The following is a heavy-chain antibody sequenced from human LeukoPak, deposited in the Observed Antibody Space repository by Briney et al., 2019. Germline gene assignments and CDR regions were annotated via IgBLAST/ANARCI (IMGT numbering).Heavy chain of an antibody. Sequence: ASVKVSCKASGYTFTIYGISWVRQAPGQGLEWMVWISAYNGNTNYAQKLQGRVTITTDTSTSTAYMELRSLRSDDTAVYYCASGRMYYDILTGYYMGNWFDPWGQGTLVTVSS. CDR2: ISAYNGNT. CDR3: ASGRMYYDILTGYYMGNWFDP. CDR1: GYTFTIYG. D-gene: IGHD3-9*01. V-gene: IGHV1-18*01. J-gene: IGHJ5*02.